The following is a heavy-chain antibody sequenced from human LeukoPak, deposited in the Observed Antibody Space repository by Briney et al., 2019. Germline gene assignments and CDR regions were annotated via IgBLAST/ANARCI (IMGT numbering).Heavy chain of an antibody. CDR2: INPNSGGT. Sequence: ASVKVSCKASGCTFTGYYMHWVRQAPGQGLEWMGWINPNSGGTNYAQKFQGRVTMTRDTSISTAYMELSRLRSDDTAVYYCARSSKYSSGWYSDWGQGTLVTVSS. D-gene: IGHD6-19*01. J-gene: IGHJ4*02. CDR3: ARSSKYSSGWYSD. V-gene: IGHV1-2*02. CDR1: GCTFTGYY.